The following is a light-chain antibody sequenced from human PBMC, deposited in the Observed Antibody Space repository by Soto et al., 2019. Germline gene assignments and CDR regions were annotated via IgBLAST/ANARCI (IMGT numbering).Light chain of an antibody. V-gene: IGKV1-39*01. J-gene: IGKJ2*01. Sequence: DIQMTQSPSSLSAAVGDRVTITCRASQSITNYLNWYQQKPGKAPKLLMYAISTLQSGVPSRFGGSGSGTEFTLTISSLQPDDFATYYCQQSYSTPYTFXQGTKVDIK. CDR3: QQSYSTPYT. CDR2: AIS. CDR1: QSITNY.